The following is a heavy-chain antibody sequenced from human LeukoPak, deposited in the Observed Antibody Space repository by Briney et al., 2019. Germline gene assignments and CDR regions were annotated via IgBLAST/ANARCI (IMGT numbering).Heavy chain of an antibody. J-gene: IGHJ6*02. CDR1: GGTFTNYA. D-gene: IGHD4-17*01. CDR2: IIPILGTP. CDR3: AEDSSMVTTRAPYYYYYLDV. Sequence: ASVKVSCKASGGTFTNYAISWVRQAPGQGLEWMRGIIPILGTPNYAQKFQGRVTITADDSTSTAYMELTSLRSEDTAVYYCAEDSSMVTTRAPYYYYYLDVWGQGTTVTVSS. V-gene: IGHV1-69*13.